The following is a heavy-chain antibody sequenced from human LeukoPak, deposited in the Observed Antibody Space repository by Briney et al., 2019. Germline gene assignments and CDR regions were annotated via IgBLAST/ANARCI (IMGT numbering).Heavy chain of an antibody. CDR1: GGSISSYY. D-gene: IGHD3-3*01. J-gene: IGHJ4*02. CDR3: ARKGLRPLEWLSEYFFDY. V-gene: IGHV4-59*12. Sequence: SETLSLTCTVSGGSISSYYWSWIRQTPGKGLEWIGYIYYSGSTNYNPSLKRRVTIAVETYKNQFSLKLSSVTAADTGVYFCARKGLRPLEWLSEYFFDYWGQGTLVSVAS. CDR2: IYYSGST.